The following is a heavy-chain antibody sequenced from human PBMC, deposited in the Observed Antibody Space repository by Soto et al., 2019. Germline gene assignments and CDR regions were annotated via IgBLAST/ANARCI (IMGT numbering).Heavy chain of an antibody. CDR1: GFTFDDYT. V-gene: IGHV3-43*01. Sequence: PGGSLRLSCAASGFTFDDYTMHWVRQAPGKGLEWVSLISWDGGSTYYADSVKGRFTISRDNSKNSLYLQMNSLRTEDTALYYCAKDNYGSGSYYHVFDYWGQGTLVTVS. J-gene: IGHJ4*02. D-gene: IGHD3-10*01. CDR3: AKDNYGSGSYYHVFDY. CDR2: ISWDGGST.